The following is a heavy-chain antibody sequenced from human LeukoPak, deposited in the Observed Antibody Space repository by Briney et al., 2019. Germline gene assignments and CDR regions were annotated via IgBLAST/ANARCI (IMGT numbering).Heavy chain of an antibody. J-gene: IGHJ4*02. CDR3: AKDQEKLGTADY. Sequence: GGSLRLSCAASGFTFGSHAMTWVRQAPGKGLEWVSAITGSGGSPYYADSVKGRFTISRDNSKNTLYLQMNSLRAEDTAVYYCAKDQEKLGTADYWGQGTLVTVSS. V-gene: IGHV3-23*01. CDR2: ITGSGGSP. D-gene: IGHD1-1*01. CDR1: GFTFGSHA.